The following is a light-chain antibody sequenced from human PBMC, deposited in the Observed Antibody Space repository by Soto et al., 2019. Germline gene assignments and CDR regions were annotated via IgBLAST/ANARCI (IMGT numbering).Light chain of an antibody. Sequence: EIVLTQSPGILSLSPGERATLSCRASQSVSNDFLAWYQQKPGQAPRLLIYGASNRATDVPDRFSGSGSGADFTLSISSLEPEDFAVYYCQKYGSSPPRTVGQGTKVDIK. CDR1: QSVSNDF. CDR2: GAS. J-gene: IGKJ1*01. V-gene: IGKV3-20*01. CDR3: QKYGSSPPRT.